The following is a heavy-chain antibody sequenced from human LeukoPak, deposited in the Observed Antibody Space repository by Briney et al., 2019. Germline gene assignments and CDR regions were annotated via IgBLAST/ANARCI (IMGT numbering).Heavy chain of an antibody. CDR2: ISGSGGST. J-gene: IGHJ4*02. CDR1: GFTFSSDA. D-gene: IGHD6-13*01. Sequence: AGGSLRLSCAASGFTFSSDAMSWVRQAPGKGLEWASAISGSGGSTYYADSVKGRFTISRDNSKNTLYLQMNSLRAEDTAVYYCAKDVYSSSWSYFDYWGQGTLVTVSS. V-gene: IGHV3-23*01. CDR3: AKDVYSSSWSYFDY.